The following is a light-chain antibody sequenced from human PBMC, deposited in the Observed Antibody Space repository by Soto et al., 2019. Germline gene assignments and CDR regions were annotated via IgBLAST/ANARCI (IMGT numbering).Light chain of an antibody. J-gene: IGLJ3*02. Sequence: SYELTQPPSVSVAPGQTARITCGGNNIGSKGVHWYQQKPGQAPVLVVHNDSERPSGIPERFSGSNSGNTATLTISRVEAGDEADYSCQVWDRTGVFGGGTKVTVL. CDR3: QVWDRTGV. CDR1: NIGSKG. V-gene: IGLV3-21*02. CDR2: NDS.